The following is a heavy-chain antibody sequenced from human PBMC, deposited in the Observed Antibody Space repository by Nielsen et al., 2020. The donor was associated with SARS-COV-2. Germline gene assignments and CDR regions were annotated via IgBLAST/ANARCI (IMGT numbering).Heavy chain of an antibody. CDR1: GYTFTSYG. Sequence: ASVKVSCKASGYTFTSYGISWVRQAPGQGLEWMGWISAYNGNTNYAQKLQGRVTMTTDTSTSTAYMELRSPRSDDTAVYYCARDWYSSSSYHYYMDVWGKGTTVTVSS. CDR3: ARDWYSSSSYHYYMDV. J-gene: IGHJ6*03. D-gene: IGHD6-6*01. CDR2: ISAYNGNT. V-gene: IGHV1-18*04.